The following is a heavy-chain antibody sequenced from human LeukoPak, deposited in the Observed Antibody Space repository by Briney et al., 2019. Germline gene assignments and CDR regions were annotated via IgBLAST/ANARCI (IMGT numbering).Heavy chain of an antibody. CDR2: IIPIFGTA. CDR3: ARGEPMVRGVIDY. CDR1: GGTFSSYA. D-gene: IGHD3-10*01. J-gene: IGHJ4*02. Sequence: ASVKVSCKASGGTFSSYAISWVRQAPGQGLEWMGGIIPIFGTANYAQKFQGRVTITADESTGTAYMELSSLRSEDTAVYYCARGEPMVRGVIDYWGQGTLVTVSS. V-gene: IGHV1-69*01.